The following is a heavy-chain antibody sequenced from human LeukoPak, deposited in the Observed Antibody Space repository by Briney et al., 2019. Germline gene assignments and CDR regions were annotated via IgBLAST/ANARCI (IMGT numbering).Heavy chain of an antibody. J-gene: IGHJ3*02. D-gene: IGHD2-2*02. V-gene: IGHV3-21*01. Sequence: GGPLRLSCAASGCTFSSYGMNWVRQAPGMRLEWVSSISSSGTYIYYPDSVKGRFTISRDNATNSLHLQMNSLRAEDTAVYYCATDRHTPGVFDIWGQGTMVTVSS. CDR1: GCTFSSYG. CDR3: ATDRHTPGVFDI. CDR2: ISSSGTYI.